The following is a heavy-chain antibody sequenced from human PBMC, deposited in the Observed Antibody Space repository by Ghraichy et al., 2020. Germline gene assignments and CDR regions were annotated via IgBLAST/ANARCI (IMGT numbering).Heavy chain of an antibody. Sequence: ASVKVSCTASGYTFIGYYIHWVRQAPGQGLEWMGWINPNTGSTKYAQKFQGRVTMTRATSVSTAYMELSSLKSDDTAVYYCARGPQLGIGWVVLMYFEYWGQGTLVTVSS. CDR1: GYTFIGYY. V-gene: IGHV1-2*02. CDR3: ARGPQLGIGWVVLMYFEY. D-gene: IGHD7-27*01. J-gene: IGHJ4*02. CDR2: INPNTGST.